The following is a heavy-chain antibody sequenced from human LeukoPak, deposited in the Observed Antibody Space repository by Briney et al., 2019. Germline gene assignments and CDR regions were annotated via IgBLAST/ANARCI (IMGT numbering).Heavy chain of an antibody. CDR1: GYTFTGYY. CDR3: ARGRSSGWYELFDY. D-gene: IGHD6-19*01. CDR2: INPNSGGT. V-gene: IGHV1-2*02. Sequence: GASVKVSCKASGYTFTGYYMHWVRQAPGQGLEWMGWINPNSGGTNYAQKFQGRVTMTRDTSISTAYMELSRLRSEDTAVYYCARGRSSGWYELFDYWGQGTLVTVSS. J-gene: IGHJ4*02.